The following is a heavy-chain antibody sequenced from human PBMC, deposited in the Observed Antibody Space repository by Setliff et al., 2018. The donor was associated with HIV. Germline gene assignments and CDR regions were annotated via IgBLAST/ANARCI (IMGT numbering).Heavy chain of an antibody. V-gene: IGHV4-39*01. Sequence: ETLSLTCSVSGGSVSSGSYYWGWIRQPPGKGLEWIGTLYFTGSTYYNPSLKSRVTISVDTSKNQFSLKLSSATAADTAVYYCAAGLHYYDSTGYPLTFDYWGQGALVTVSS. CDR1: GGSVSSGSYY. CDR2: LYFTGST. J-gene: IGHJ4*02. D-gene: IGHD3-22*01. CDR3: AAGLHYYDSTGYPLTFDY.